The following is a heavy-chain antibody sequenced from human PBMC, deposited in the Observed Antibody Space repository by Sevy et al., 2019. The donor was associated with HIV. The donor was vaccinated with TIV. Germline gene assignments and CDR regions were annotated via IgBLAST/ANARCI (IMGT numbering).Heavy chain of an antibody. D-gene: IGHD1-20*01. Sequence: GGSLRLSCAVSGITFSDAWMSWVRQAPGKGLEWVSSISSSSTYISYADSVKGRFTISRDNAENSLFLQMNSLRAEDTAVYYCASLYNGFDYWGQGTLVTVSS. J-gene: IGHJ4*02. V-gene: IGHV3-21*01. CDR2: ISSSSTYI. CDR3: ASLYNGFDY. CDR1: GITFSDAW.